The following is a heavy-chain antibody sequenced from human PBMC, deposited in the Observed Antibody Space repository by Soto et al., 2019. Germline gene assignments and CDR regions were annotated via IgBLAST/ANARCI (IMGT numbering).Heavy chain of an antibody. J-gene: IGHJ5*02. Sequence: LGESLKISCKGSGYSFINYWIGWVRQMPGKGLEWMGVIYPDASETRYSPSFQGQVTISADKSISTAYLHWSSLKASGTAMYYCARQGGSSWSHNRFDPWGQGTLVTVSS. CDR3: ARQGGSSWSHNRFDP. CDR2: IYPDASET. D-gene: IGHD6-13*01. CDR1: GYSFINYW. V-gene: IGHV5-51*01.